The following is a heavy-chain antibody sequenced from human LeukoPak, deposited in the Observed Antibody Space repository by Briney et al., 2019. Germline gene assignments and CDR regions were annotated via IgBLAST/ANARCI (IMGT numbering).Heavy chain of an antibody. CDR2: IYHSGST. CDR1: GGSISSGGYS. Sequence: SETLSLTCAVSGGSISSGGYSWSWIRQPPGRGLEWIGYIYHSGSTYYNPSLKSRVTISVDRSKNQFSLKLSSVTAADTAVYYCARGHYYGSGSHFDYWGQGTLVTVSS. D-gene: IGHD3-10*01. J-gene: IGHJ4*02. CDR3: ARGHYYGSGSHFDY. V-gene: IGHV4-30-2*01.